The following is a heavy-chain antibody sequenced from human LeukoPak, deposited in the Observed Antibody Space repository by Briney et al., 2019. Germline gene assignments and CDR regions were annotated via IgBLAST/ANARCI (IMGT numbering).Heavy chain of an antibody. CDR1: GYSFTSYW. J-gene: IGHJ4*02. CDR3: ARLTYYYGSGSYWPGYFDY. CDR2: IYPGDSDT. Sequence: GESLKISCKGSGYSFTSYWIGWVRQMPGKGPEWMGIIYPGDSDTRYSPSFQGQVTISVDKSISTAYLQWSSLKASDTAMYYCARLTYYYGSGSYWPGYFDYWGQGTLVTVSS. D-gene: IGHD3-10*01. V-gene: IGHV5-51*01.